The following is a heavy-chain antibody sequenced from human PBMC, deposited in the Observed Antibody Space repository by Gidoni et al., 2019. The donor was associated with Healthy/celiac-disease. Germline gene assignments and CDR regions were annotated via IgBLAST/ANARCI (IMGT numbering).Heavy chain of an antibody. CDR1: GFTFSSYS. Sequence: EVQLVESGGGLVKPGGSLRLSCAASGFTFSSYSMNWVRQAPGKGLGWVSSISSSSSYIYYADSVKGRFTISRDNAKNSLYLQMNSLRAEDTAVYYCARDSLMREEFGANSYYGMDVWGQGTTVTVSS. J-gene: IGHJ6*02. CDR3: ARDSLMREEFGANSYYGMDV. D-gene: IGHD3-10*01. V-gene: IGHV3-21*01. CDR2: ISSSSSYI.